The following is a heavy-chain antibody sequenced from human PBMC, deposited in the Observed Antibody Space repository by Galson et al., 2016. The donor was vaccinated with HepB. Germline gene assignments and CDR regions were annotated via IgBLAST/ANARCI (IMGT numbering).Heavy chain of an antibody. CDR3: TRGAKGIVGAADY. D-gene: IGHD1-26*01. Sequence: SETLSLTCTVSGGSVSVYYWSWIRQPPGKGLEWIGYIHYSGSTNYNPSLKSRVTISVDTSQHQFSLKMSSVTAADTAVYYCTRGAKGIVGAADYWGQGTLVTVSS. J-gene: IGHJ4*02. CDR1: GGSVSVYY. CDR2: IHYSGST. V-gene: IGHV4-59*02.